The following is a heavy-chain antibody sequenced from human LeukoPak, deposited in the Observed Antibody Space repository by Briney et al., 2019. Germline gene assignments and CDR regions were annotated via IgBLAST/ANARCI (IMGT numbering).Heavy chain of an antibody. CDR1: GFTVSSNY. J-gene: IGHJ4*02. Sequence: GGSLRLSCAASGFTVSSNYMSWVRQAPGKGLEWVSAIYSGGSTYYADSVKGRFTISRDNSKNTLYLQMNSLRAEDTAVYYCAREAYCGGDCYISYFDYWGQGTLVTVSS. V-gene: IGHV3-66*01. CDR3: AREAYCGGDCYISYFDY. D-gene: IGHD2-21*02. CDR2: IYSGGST.